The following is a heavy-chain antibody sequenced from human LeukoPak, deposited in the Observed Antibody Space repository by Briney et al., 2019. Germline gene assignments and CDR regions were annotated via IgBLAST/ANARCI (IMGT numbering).Heavy chain of an antibody. CDR2: MNPNSGNT. Sequence: ASVKVSCKASGYTFTSYDINWVRQAPGQGLEWTGWMNPNSGNTGYAQKFQGRVTMTRNTSISTAYMELSSLRSEDTAVYYCARGTSTVGANVWFDPWGQGTLVTVSS. J-gene: IGHJ5*02. CDR1: GYTFTSYD. CDR3: ARGTSTVGANVWFDP. D-gene: IGHD1-26*01. V-gene: IGHV1-8*01.